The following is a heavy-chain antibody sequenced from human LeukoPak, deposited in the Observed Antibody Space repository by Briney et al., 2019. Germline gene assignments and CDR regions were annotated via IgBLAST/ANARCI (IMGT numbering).Heavy chain of an antibody. V-gene: IGHV4-39*07. D-gene: IGHD3-10*01. Sequence: SETLFLTCTVYGDSISTSNYSWGWCRKPPGKGRERPGHIFYSGSTYDGPSLKSRLTISLDTSRNQFSLKLNSVTAADTAVYYCAKSNGYGLIDIWGQGTMVTVSS. J-gene: IGHJ3*02. CDR3: AKSNGYGLIDI. CDR2: IFYSGST. CDR1: GDSISTSNYS.